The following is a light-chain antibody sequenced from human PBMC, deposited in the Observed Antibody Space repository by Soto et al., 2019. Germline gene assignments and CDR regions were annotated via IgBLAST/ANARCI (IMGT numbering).Light chain of an antibody. J-gene: IGLJ2*01. Sequence: QSVLTQPPSASGTPGQRVAISCSVGSSDIGSNPVNWYLHLPGAAPKLLIYRDNQRPSGVPDRFSGSKSGTSASLTISGLQSQDEADYLCSASDDNIYGPVFGGGTKLTVL. V-gene: IGLV1-44*01. CDR1: SSDIGSNP. CDR2: RDN. CDR3: SASDDNIYGPV.